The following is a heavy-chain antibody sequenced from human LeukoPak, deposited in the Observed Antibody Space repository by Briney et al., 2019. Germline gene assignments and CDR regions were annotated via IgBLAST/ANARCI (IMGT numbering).Heavy chain of an antibody. V-gene: IGHV1-69*13. CDR2: IIPIFGSA. J-gene: IGHJ4*02. CDR3: ATNPGDTEGFDY. Sequence: ASVKVSCKASGYTFTSYAISWVRQAPGQGLEWMGGIIPIFGSANYAQKFQGRVTITADESTSTAYMELSSLRSEDTAVYYCATNPGDTEGFDYWGQGTLVTVSS. CDR1: GYTFTSYA. D-gene: IGHD3-16*01.